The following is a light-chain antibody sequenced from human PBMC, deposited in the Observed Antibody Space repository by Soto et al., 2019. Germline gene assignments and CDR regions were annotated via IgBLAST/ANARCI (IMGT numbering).Light chain of an antibody. V-gene: IGLV3-25*03. CDR2: KDS. CDR3: QSADSSGTFLYV. J-gene: IGLJ1*01. CDR1: ALPKQY. Sequence: SYELTQPPSVSVSPVQTARITCSGDALPKQYAYWYQQKAGRAPVLVIYKDSERPSGIPERFSGSSSGTTVTLTISGVQAEDEADYYCQSADSSGTFLYVFGTGTKVTVL.